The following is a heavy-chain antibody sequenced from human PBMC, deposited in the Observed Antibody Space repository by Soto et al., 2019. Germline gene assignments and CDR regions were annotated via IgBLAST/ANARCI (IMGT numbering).Heavy chain of an antibody. Sequence: ASVKVSCKASGYTFTSYYMHWVRQAPGQGLEWMGIINPSGGSTSHAQKFQGRVTMTRDTSTSTVYMELSSLRSEDTAVYYCARDVGGYCSGGSCYSRRNPTGMDVWGQGTTVTVSS. CDR1: GYTFTSYY. J-gene: IGHJ6*02. V-gene: IGHV1-46*01. CDR2: INPSGGST. D-gene: IGHD2-15*01. CDR3: ARDVGGYCSGGSCYSRRNPTGMDV.